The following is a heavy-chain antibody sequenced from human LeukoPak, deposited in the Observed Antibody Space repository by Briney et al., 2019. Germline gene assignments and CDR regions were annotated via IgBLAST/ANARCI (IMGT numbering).Heavy chain of an antibody. CDR1: GFTFSRYA. Sequence: GGSLRVSCAASGFTFSRYAMSWVRQAPGKGLEWVSAISGSGGSTYYADSVKGRFTISRDNSKTTLYLQMNSLRAEDTAVYYCAKQPVVDTATYFDYWGQGTLVTVSS. J-gene: IGHJ4*02. V-gene: IGHV3-23*01. CDR2: ISGSGGST. CDR3: AKQPVVDTATYFDY. D-gene: IGHD5-18*01.